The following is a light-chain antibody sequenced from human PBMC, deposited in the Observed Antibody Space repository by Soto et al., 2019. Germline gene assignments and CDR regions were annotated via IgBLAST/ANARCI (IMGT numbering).Light chain of an antibody. CDR1: SSNIGAGYD. J-gene: IGLJ2*01. CDR3: QSYDSSLSVV. V-gene: IGLV1-40*01. CDR2: GNS. Sequence: QSVLTQPPSVSGAPGQRVTISCTGSSSNIGAGYDVHWYQQLPGTAPKILIYGNSNRPSGVPDRFSGSKSGTSASLAITGXXXXXXXXXYCQSYDSSLSVVFGGGTKLTVL.